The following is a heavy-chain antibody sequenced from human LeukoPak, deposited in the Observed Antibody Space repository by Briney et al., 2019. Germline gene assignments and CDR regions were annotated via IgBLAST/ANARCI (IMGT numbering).Heavy chain of an antibody. D-gene: IGHD6-13*01. CDR1: GYTFTGYY. J-gene: IGHJ4*02. CDR3: AREPRRIAAAGTVDY. Sequence: ASVKVSCKASGYTFTGYYMHWVRQAPGQGLEWMGWINPNSGGTNYAQKFQGRVTMTRDTSISTAYMELSRLRPDDTAVYYCAREPRRIAAAGTVDYWGQGTLVTVSS. V-gene: IGHV1-2*02. CDR2: INPNSGGT.